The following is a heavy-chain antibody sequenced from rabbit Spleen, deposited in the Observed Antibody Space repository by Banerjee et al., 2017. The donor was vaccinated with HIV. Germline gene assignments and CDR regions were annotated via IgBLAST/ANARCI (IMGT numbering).Heavy chain of an antibody. D-gene: IGHD4-2*01. Sequence: QSLEESGGGLVKPGASLTLTCKASGFSLSSGYDMCWVRQAPGKGLEWIGCIYVGSSSTAYYASWVRGRFTGSKTSSTTVTLQMTSLTVADTATYFCARDIYAAPLWGPGTLVTVS. CDR3: ARDIYAAPL. V-gene: IGHV1S40*01. CDR1: GFSLSSGYD. J-gene: IGHJ2*01. CDR2: IYVGSSSTA.